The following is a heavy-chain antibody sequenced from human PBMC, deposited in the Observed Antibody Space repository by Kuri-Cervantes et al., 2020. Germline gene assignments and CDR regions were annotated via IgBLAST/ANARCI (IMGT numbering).Heavy chain of an antibody. CDR3: AKDPHTLAFDI. V-gene: IGHV3-66*01. Sequence: GESLKISCAASGFTVSSNYMSWVRQAPGKGLEWVSVIYSGGSTYYADSVKGRFTISRDNSKNTLYLQMNSLRAEDTAVYYCAKDPHTLAFDIWGQGTMVTVSS. CDR1: GFTVSSNY. CDR2: IYSGGST. D-gene: IGHD2-15*01. J-gene: IGHJ3*02.